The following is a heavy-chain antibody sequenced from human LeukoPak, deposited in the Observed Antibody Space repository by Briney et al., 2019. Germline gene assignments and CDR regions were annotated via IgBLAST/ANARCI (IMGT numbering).Heavy chain of an antibody. CDR1: GSTFPSHA. D-gene: IGHD1-20*01. CDR2: ISTSNGDK. J-gene: IGHJ4*02. CDR3: ATGGITAARLDY. Sequence: AASVKVSCKASGSTFPSHAITWLRQAPGQGPEWMGWISTSNGDKNYVQNLQGRITLTIDTSTATAYMELRSLRSDDTAVYYCATGGITAARLDYWGQGTLVTVSS. V-gene: IGHV1-18*04.